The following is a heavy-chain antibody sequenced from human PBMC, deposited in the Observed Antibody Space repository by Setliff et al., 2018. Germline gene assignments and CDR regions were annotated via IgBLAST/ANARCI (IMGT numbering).Heavy chain of an antibody. J-gene: IGHJ4*01. CDR2: INHSGST. CDR3: ARAQHHVLKYYY. D-gene: IGHD3-10*01. CDR1: GGSFSGYY. V-gene: IGHV4-34*01. Sequence: PSETLSLTCAVYGGSFSGYYWSWIRQPPGKGLEWIGEINHSGSTNYNPSLKSRVTISVDTSKNQYSLRLKSVTAADTAVYYCARAQHHVLKYYYWGQGTLVTVSS.